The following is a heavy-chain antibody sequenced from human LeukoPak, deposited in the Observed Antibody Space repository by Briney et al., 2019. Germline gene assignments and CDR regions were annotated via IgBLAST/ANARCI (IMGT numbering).Heavy chain of an antibody. J-gene: IGHJ6*03. CDR2: ISYDGRNK. D-gene: IGHD2-2*01. CDR3: AKDEVVPGYYYTDV. Sequence: GSLRLSCAASGFTFSSYAMHWVRQAPGKGLEWVAVISYDGRNKYYTDSVKGRFPISRDNSKNTLYLQMNSLNAEDTAVYYCAKDEVVPGYYYTDVWGRGTTVTISS. CDR1: GFTFSSYA. V-gene: IGHV3-30*14.